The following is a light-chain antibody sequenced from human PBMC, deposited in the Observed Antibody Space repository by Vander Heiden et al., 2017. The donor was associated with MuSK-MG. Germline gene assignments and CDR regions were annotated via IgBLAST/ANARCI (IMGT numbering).Light chain of an antibody. J-gene: IGKJ4*01. CDR1: QSISSY. Sequence: DIQMTQSPSSLSASVGDRVTLTCRASQSISSYLNWYQQKPGKAPKLLIYTASSLQSGVPSRFSGTGSGTDFTLTISSLQPEDFASYYCQQSVSSPLTFGGGTKVEIK. CDR3: QQSVSSPLT. CDR2: TAS. V-gene: IGKV1-39*01.